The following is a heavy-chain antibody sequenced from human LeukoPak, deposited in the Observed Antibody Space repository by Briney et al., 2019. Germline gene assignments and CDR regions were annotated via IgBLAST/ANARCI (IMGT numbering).Heavy chain of an antibody. CDR2: IIPIFGTA. Sequence: SVEVSCKASGGTFSSYAISWVRQAPGQGLEWMGGIIPIFGTANYAQKFQGRVTITADESTSTAYMELSSLRSEDTAVYYCARVSIVVAGTFDPWGQGTLVTVSS. CDR3: ARVSIVVAGTFDP. D-gene: IGHD6-19*01. J-gene: IGHJ5*02. CDR1: GGTFSSYA. V-gene: IGHV1-69*13.